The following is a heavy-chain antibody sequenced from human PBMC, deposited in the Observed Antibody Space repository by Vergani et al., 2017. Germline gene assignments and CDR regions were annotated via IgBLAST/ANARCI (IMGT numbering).Heavy chain of an antibody. CDR2: ISWNSNSL. CDR1: GFTSAGYA. CDR3: AKDLGTSAGGGWFDP. Sequence: EVQLEESGGGLVLPGRSLRLSCVASGFTSAGYAMHWVRQAPGKGLEWVSGISWNSNSLGYADSVKGRFTISRDNAKNSLYLQRNSLRAEDTALYYCAKDLGTSAGGGWFDPGGQGTLVTVS. V-gene: IGHV3-9*02. J-gene: IGHJ5*02. D-gene: IGHD4-23*01.